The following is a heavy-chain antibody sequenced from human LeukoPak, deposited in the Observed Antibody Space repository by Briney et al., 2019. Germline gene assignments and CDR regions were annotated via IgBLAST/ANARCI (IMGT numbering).Heavy chain of an antibody. CDR3: ARAGVYGSGSYTYYYGMDV. V-gene: IGHV4-59*01. Sequence: PSETLSLTCTVSGGSISSYYWSWIRQPPGKGLEWIGYIYYSGSTNYNPSLKSRVTISVDTSKSQFSLKLSSVTAADTAVYYCARAGVYGSGSYTYYYGMDVWGKGTTVTVSS. D-gene: IGHD3-10*01. CDR1: GGSISSYY. CDR2: IYYSGST. J-gene: IGHJ6*04.